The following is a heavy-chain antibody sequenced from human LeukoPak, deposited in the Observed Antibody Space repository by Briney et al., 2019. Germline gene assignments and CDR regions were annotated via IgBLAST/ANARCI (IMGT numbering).Heavy chain of an antibody. CDR1: GFTFSSYA. D-gene: IGHD2-2*01. Sequence: GGSLRLSCEASGFTFSSYAMHWVRQAPGKGLKYVSAISSNGGSTYYANSVKGRFTISRDNSKNTLYLQMGSLRPEDMAVYYCARDGGYCSSTSCYHHNWFDPWGQGTLVTVSS. J-gene: IGHJ5*02. CDR2: ISSNGGST. V-gene: IGHV3-64*01. CDR3: ARDGGYCSSTSCYHHNWFDP.